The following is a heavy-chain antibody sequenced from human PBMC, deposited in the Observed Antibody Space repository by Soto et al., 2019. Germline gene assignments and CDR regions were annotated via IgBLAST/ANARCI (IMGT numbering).Heavy chain of an antibody. V-gene: IGHV3-23*01. CDR1: GFTFSSYA. CDR2: ISGSGGST. D-gene: IGHD2-15*01. Sequence: GGSLRLSCAASGFTFSSYAMSWVRQAPGKGLEWVSAISGSGGSTYYADSVKGRFTISRDNSKNTLYLQMNSLRAEDTAVYYCGKGDIVVVVAAPDYGMDVWGQGTTVTVTS. CDR3: GKGDIVVVVAAPDYGMDV. J-gene: IGHJ6*02.